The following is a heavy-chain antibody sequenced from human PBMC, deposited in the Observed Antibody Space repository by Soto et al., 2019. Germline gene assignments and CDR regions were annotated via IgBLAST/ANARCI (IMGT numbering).Heavy chain of an antibody. J-gene: IGHJ6*02. CDR1: GGSFSGYY. CDR2: INHSGST. V-gene: IGHV4-34*01. CDR3: ARVLGVRYCSGGSCYLHYYYYYGMDV. D-gene: IGHD2-15*01. Sequence: SETLSLTCAVYGGSFSGYYWSWIRQPPGKGLEWIGEINHSGSTNYNPSFKSRVTISVDTSKNQFSLKLSSVTAADTAVYYCARVLGVRYCSGGSCYLHYYYYYGMDVWGQGTTVTVSS.